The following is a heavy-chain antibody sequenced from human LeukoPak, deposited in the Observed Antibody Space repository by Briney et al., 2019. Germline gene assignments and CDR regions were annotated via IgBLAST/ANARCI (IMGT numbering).Heavy chain of an antibody. CDR1: GFSLNTRGVG. V-gene: IGHV2-5*02. CDR2: IYWDDDR. D-gene: IGHD3-22*01. J-gene: IGHJ4*02. Sequence: SGPTLVNPTQTLTLTCTFSGFSLNTRGVGVGWIRQPPGRALECLALIYWDDDRRYSPSLKSRLTITKDTSKNQVVLTMTNMDPVDTATYFCAHRKNYYDSSVFDNWGQGTLVTASS. CDR3: AHRKNYYDSSVFDN.